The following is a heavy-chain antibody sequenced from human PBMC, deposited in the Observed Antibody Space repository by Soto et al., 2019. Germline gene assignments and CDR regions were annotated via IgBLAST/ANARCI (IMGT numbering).Heavy chain of an antibody. CDR1: GYTFASYG. D-gene: IGHD2-15*01. CDR2: ISAYNGNT. J-gene: IGHJ6*02. Sequence: ASVKVSCKAAGYTFASYGITWVRQAPGQGPEWMGGISAYNGNTNYAQRLQGRVTMTTDTSTSTAYMELGSLRSDDTAVYYCARDGYYGIDVWGPGTTVTVSS. V-gene: IGHV1-18*01. CDR3: ARDGYYGIDV.